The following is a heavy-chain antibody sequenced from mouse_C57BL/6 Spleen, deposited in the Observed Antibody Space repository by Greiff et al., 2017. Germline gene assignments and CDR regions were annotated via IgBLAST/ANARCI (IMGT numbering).Heavy chain of an antibody. J-gene: IGHJ3*01. CDR2: INPNNGGT. CDR3: AREGTYDGYPWFAY. D-gene: IGHD2-2*01. CDR1: GYTFTDYN. V-gene: IGHV1-18*01. Sequence: EVQLQQSGPELVKPGASVKIPCKASGYTFTDYNMDWVKQSHGKSLEWIGDINPNNGGTIYNQKFKGKGTLTVDKSSSTAYMELRSLTSEDTAVYYCAREGTYDGYPWFAYWGQGTLVTVSA.